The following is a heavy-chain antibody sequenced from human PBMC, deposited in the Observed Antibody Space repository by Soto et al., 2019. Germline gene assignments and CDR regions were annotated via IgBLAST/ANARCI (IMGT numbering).Heavy chain of an antibody. D-gene: IGHD6-13*01. CDR1: GFTFSSYA. V-gene: IGHV3-23*01. Sequence: EVQLLESGGGLVQPGGSLRLSCAASGFTFSSYAMSWVRQAPGKGLEWVSAISGSGGSTYYADSVKGRFTISRDNSKNTLYLQMNSLRAEDTAVYYCAKYNFKQLVLRGGKDDWGQGTLVTVSS. CDR2: ISGSGGST. CDR3: AKYNFKQLVLRGGKDD. J-gene: IGHJ4*02.